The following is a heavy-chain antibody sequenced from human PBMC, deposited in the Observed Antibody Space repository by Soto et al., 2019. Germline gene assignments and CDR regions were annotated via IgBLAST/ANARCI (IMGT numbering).Heavy chain of an antibody. V-gene: IGHV3-66*01. CDR2: IYNEFT. CDR1: GFTVTEIY. CDR3: VREPRYCSGGSCSIMGDAFDI. J-gene: IGHJ3*02. D-gene: IGHD2-15*01. Sequence: EVQLVESGGGLVQPGGSLRLSCVASGFTVTEIYMNWVRQAPGKGLEWVSVIYNEFTDYADSVRGRFSISTDSSKNALYLQMSSLRADDSAVYYCVREPRYCSGGSCSIMGDAFDIWGQGTMVTVSS.